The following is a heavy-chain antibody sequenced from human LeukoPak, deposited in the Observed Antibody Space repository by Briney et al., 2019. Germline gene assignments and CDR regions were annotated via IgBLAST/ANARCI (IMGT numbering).Heavy chain of an antibody. J-gene: IGHJ3*02. CDR2: IWYGGSNK. CDR3: AKGTGITGTTGAFDI. CDR1: GFTFSSYG. Sequence: GGSLRLPCAASGFTFSSYGMHWVRQAPGKGLEWVAVIWYGGSNKYYADSVKGRFTISRDNSKNTLYLQMNSLRAEDTAVYYCAKGTGITGTTGAFDIWGQGTMVTVSS. D-gene: IGHD1-7*01. V-gene: IGHV3-30*02.